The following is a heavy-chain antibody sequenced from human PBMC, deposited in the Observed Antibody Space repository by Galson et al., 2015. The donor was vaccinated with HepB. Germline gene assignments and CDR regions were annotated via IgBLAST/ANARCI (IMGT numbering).Heavy chain of an antibody. CDR1: GYTFSTYT. Sequence: SVKVSCKASGYTFSTYTITWVRQAPGQGLEWMGWISVYNGNTNYAQKLRGRVTMSTDTSTSTVYMELRSLRSDDTAVYYCAITPHGEINYWGQGTLVTVSS. J-gene: IGHJ4*02. D-gene: IGHD4-17*01. CDR3: AITPHGEINY. CDR2: ISVYNGNT. V-gene: IGHV1-18*04.